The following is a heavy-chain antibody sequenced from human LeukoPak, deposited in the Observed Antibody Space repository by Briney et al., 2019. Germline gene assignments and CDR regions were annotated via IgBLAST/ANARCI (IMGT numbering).Heavy chain of an antibody. CDR2: AWVDGNNK. CDR3: AKAARLGPSHFDY. J-gene: IGHJ4*02. V-gene: IGHV3-33*03. Sequence: GGSLRLSCATSGFTFTAYGLHWVRQAPGMGLEWVAVAWVDGNNKFYADSVKGRFTISRDNSRSTLYLHMNSLRDDDTAVYYCAKAARLGPSHFDYWGRGTLVTVSS. CDR1: GFTFTAYG. D-gene: IGHD6-25*01.